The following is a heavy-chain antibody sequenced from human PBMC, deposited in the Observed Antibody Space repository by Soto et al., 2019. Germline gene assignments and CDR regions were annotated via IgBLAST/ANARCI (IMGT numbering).Heavy chain of an antibody. CDR1: GFTFSSYA. J-gene: IGHJ4*02. CDR3: ATDRRDSGSIAVAGTGSY. CDR2: ISGGGGST. Sequence: EVQLLESGGGLVQPGGSLRLSCAASGFTFSSYAMSWVRQAPGKGLEWVSAISGGGGSTYYADSVKGRFTISRDNSKNTLYLQMNSLRAEDTAVYYCATDRRDSGSIAVAGTGSYWGQGTLVTVSS. V-gene: IGHV3-23*01. D-gene: IGHD6-19*01.